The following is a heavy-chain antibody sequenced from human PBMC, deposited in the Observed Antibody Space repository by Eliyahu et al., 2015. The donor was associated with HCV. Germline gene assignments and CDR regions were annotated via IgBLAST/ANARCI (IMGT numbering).Heavy chain of an antibody. CDR2: ISGSGSGT. Sequence: EVQLLESGGDLVQPGGSLRLSCAASGFTFNNXAMTWVRRAPGKGLEWVSGISGSGSGTYYADSVKGRFTISRDNSKNTLYLQMNSLRAEDTALYYCAKAHYNDYLWSGGMDVWGQGTTVTVSS. CDR3: AKAHYNDYLWSGGMDV. J-gene: IGHJ6*02. V-gene: IGHV3-23*01. D-gene: IGHD3-16*01. CDR1: GFTFNNXA.